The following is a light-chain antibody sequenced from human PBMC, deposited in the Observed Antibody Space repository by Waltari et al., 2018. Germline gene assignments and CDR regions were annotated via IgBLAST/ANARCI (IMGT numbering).Light chain of an antibody. CDR3: QQYYRSRT. CDR2: VAS. J-gene: IGKJ1*01. V-gene: IGKV4-1*01. Sequence: DIVMTQSPDSLAVSLGERATINCKSSQSILYNSKDKNYLAWYQQKPGQPPKLLIYVASTRESGVPDRFSGSGSGTDFTLTISSLQAEDVAVYYCQQYYRSRTFGQGTKVEIK. CDR1: QSILYNSKDKNY.